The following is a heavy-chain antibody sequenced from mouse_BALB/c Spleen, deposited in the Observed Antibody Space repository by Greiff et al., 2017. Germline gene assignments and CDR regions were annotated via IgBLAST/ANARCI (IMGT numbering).Heavy chain of an antibody. J-gene: IGHJ4*01. CDR1: GFTFSSYT. D-gene: IGHD2-1*01. Sequence: EVQLVESGGGLVKPGGSLKLSCAASGFTFSSYTMSWVRQTPEKRLEWVATISSGGSYTYYPDSVKGRFTISRDNAKNTLYLQMSSLKSEDTAMYYCTRDRDGNYPMDYWGQGTSVTVSS. V-gene: IGHV5-6-4*01. CDR3: TRDRDGNYPMDY. CDR2: ISSGGSYT.